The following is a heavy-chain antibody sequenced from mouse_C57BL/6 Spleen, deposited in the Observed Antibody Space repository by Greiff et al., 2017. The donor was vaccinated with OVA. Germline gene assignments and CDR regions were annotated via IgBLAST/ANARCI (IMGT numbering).Heavy chain of an antibody. CDR3: ARHYGNYGDD. CDR1: GYTFTSYW. J-gene: IGHJ2*01. CDR2: IYPSDSET. D-gene: IGHD2-1*01. V-gene: IGHV1-61*01. Sequence: VQLQQPGAELVRPGSSVKLSCKASGYTFTSYWMDWVKQRPGQGLEWIGNIYPSDSETHYNQKFKDKATLTVDKSSSTAYMQLSSLTSEDSAVYYCARHYGNYGDDWGQGTTLTVSS.